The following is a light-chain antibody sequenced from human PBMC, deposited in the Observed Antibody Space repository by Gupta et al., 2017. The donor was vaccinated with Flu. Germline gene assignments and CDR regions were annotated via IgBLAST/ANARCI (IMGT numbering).Light chain of an antibody. CDR3: SSYTSSDPVV. V-gene: IGLV2-14*01. Sequence: SALTQPASVPGSPGQSITISCTGTSSDVGAYEYVSWYQQHPGKAPKLIIYGVSNRPSGVSNRFSGSKSGNTASLTISGLQADDEADYYCSSYTSSDPVVFGGGTKVTVL. CDR1: SSDVGAYEY. J-gene: IGLJ2*01. CDR2: GVS.